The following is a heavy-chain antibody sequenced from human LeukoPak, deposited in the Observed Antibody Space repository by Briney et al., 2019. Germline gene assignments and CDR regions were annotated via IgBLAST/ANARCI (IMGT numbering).Heavy chain of an antibody. D-gene: IGHD3-10*01. CDR3: ARERITMVRGVQTRGFDY. J-gene: IGHJ4*02. CDR1: GYTFTNYY. CDR2: INPGGGNT. V-gene: IGHV1-46*01. Sequence: ASVKVSCKASGYTFTNYYMHWVRQAPGQGLEWMGLINPGGGNTNYAQNFQGRVTMTRDMSTSTVYMELSSLRSEDTAVYYCARERITMVRGVQTRGFDYWGQGTLVTVSS.